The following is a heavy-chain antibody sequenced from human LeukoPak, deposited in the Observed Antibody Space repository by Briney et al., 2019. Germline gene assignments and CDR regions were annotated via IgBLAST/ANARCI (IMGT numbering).Heavy chain of an antibody. J-gene: IGHJ3*02. V-gene: IGHV4-30-2*01. D-gene: IGHD1-26*01. Sequence: SETLSLTCAVSGGSISSGGYSWSWIRQPPGKGLEWIGCIYHSGSTYYNPSLKSRVNISVDRSKNQFSLKLSSVTAADTAVYYCARGEVGEDAFDIWGQGTMVTVSS. CDR3: ARGEVGEDAFDI. CDR1: GGSISSGGYS. CDR2: IYHSGST.